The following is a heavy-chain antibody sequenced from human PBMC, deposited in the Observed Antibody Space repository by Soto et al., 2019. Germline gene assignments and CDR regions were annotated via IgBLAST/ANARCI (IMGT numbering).Heavy chain of an antibody. CDR3: ARGPYDSSGYYFDY. D-gene: IGHD3-22*01. CDR2: ISYDGSNK. V-gene: IGHV3-30*04. Sequence: GESLKISCAASGFTFSSYAMHWVRQAPGKGLEWVAVISYDGSNKYYADSVKGRFTISRDNSKNTLYLQMNSLRAEDTAVYYCARGPYDSSGYYFDYWGQGTLVTVSS. CDR1: GFTFSSYA. J-gene: IGHJ4*02.